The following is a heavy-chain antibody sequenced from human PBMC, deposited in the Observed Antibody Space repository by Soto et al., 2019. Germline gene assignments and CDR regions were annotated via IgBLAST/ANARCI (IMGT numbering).Heavy chain of an antibody. D-gene: IGHD2-21*01. Sequence: GGSLRLSCAASGFNVKTTYMTWVRQAPGEGLEWVSVIHNSGATYYADSVKGRFTISKDNSKNTVYLQMSSLRAEDTAMYYCAREYSYSYPAWGQGTLVTVSS. CDR3: AREYSYSYPA. V-gene: IGHV3-53*01. CDR1: GFNVKTTY. J-gene: IGHJ1*01. CDR2: IHNSGAT.